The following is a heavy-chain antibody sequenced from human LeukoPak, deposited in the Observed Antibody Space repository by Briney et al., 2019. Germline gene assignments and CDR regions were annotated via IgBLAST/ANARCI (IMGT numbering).Heavy chain of an antibody. V-gene: IGHV4-34*01. J-gene: IGHJ4*02. D-gene: IGHD3-10*01. Sequence: SETLSLTCAVYGGSFSGYYWSWIRQPPGKGLEWIGEINHSGSTNYNPSLKSRVTISVDTSKNQFSLKLSSVTAADTAVYYCARHAAYYYGSGSSYRYWGQGTLVTVSS. CDR1: GGSFSGYY. CDR3: ARHAAYYYGSGSSYRY. CDR2: INHSGST.